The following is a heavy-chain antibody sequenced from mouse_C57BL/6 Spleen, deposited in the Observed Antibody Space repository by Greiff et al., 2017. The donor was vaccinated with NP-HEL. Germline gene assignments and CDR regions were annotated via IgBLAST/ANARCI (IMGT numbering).Heavy chain of an antibody. V-gene: IGHV1-72*01. CDR1: GYTFTSYW. J-gene: IGHJ1*03. CDR3: ARWGFITTVVAPLYWYFDV. D-gene: IGHD1-1*01. CDR2: IDPNSGGT. Sequence: VQLQQSGAELVKPGASVKLSCKASGYTFTSYWMHWVKQRPGRGLEWIGRIDPNSGGTKYNEKFKSKATLTVDKPSSTAYMQLSSLTSEDSAVYYCARWGFITTVVAPLYWYFDVWGTGTTVTVSS.